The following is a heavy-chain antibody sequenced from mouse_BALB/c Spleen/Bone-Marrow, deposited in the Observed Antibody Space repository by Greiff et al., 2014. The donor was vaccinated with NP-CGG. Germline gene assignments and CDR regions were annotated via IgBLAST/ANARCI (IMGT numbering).Heavy chain of an antibody. J-gene: IGHJ4*01. V-gene: IGHV1-69*02. Sequence: VQLQQSGAELVKPGAPVKLSCKASGYTFTSYWMNWVKQRPGRGLEWIGRIDPSDSETHYSQKFKDKATLTVDKSSSTAYIQLSSLTSEDSAVYYCARALGDGYYYAMDYWGQGTSVTVSS. CDR3: ARALGDGYYYAMDY. D-gene: IGHD2-3*01. CDR2: IDPSDSET. CDR1: GYTFTSYW.